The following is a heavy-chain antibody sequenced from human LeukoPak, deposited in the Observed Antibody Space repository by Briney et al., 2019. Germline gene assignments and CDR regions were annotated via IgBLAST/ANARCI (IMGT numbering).Heavy chain of an antibody. J-gene: IGHJ4*02. CDR2: ISSSSSYI. Sequence: GGSLRLSCAASGFTFSSYSMNWVRQAPGKGLEWVSSISSSSSYIYYADSVKGRFTISRDNAKNSLYLQMNSLRAEDTAVYYCARDMEYDSSGLDYWGQGILVTVSS. CDR3: ARDMEYDSSGLDY. CDR1: GFTFSSYS. V-gene: IGHV3-21*01. D-gene: IGHD3-22*01.